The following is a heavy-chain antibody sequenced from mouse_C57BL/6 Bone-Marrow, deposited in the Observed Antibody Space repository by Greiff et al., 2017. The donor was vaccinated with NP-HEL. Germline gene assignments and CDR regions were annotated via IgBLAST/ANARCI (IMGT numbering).Heavy chain of an antibody. CDR1: GFTFSDYY. Sequence: EVQGVESGGGLVQPGGSLKLSCAASGFTFSDYYMYWVRQTPEKRLEWVAYISNGGGSTYYPDTVKGRFTISRDNAKNTLYLQMSRLKSEDTAMYYCARQGVAYWGQGTLVTVSA. CDR3: ARQGVAY. J-gene: IGHJ3*01. CDR2: ISNGGGST. V-gene: IGHV5-12*01.